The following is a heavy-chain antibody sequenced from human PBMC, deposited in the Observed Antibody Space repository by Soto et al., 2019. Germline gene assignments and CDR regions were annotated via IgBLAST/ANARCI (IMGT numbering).Heavy chain of an antibody. CDR3: ARALMPKYYYYYGMDV. Sequence: SETLSLTCAVYGGSFSGYYWSWIRQPPWKGLEWIGEINHSGSTNYNPSLKSRVTISVDTSKNQFSLKLSSVTAADTAVYYCARALMPKYYYYYGMDVWGQGTTVTVSS. D-gene: IGHD2-2*01. CDR2: INHSGST. CDR1: GGSFSGYY. J-gene: IGHJ6*02. V-gene: IGHV4-34*01.